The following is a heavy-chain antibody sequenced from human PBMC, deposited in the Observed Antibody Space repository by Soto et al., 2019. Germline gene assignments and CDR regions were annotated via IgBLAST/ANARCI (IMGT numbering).Heavy chain of an antibody. V-gene: IGHV1-3*01. D-gene: IGHD6-13*01. Sequence: QVQLVQSGAEVKKPGASVKVSCKASGYTFTSYAMHWVRQAPGQRLEWMGWINAGNGNTKYSQKCQGRVTITRDTSASTAYMELSSLRSEDTAVYYCARSVIPAAAAYNWFDPWGQGTLVTVSS. CDR3: ARSVIPAAAAYNWFDP. J-gene: IGHJ5*02. CDR2: INAGNGNT. CDR1: GYTFTSYA.